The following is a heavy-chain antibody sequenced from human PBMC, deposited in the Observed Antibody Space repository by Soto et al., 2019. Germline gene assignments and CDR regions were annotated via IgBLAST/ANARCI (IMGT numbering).Heavy chain of an antibody. CDR1: GITVSSYY. CDR2: IYAGTIT. V-gene: IGHV3-53*01. D-gene: IGHD3-22*01. CDR3: ARIPYDNSGTIFDY. J-gene: IGHJ4*02. Sequence: LRLSCAVSGITVSSYYMSWVRQAAGKGLEWVSVIYAGTITYYADSVKGRFTIYRDNSKNTLNLEMNSLRVEDTAVYYCARIPYDNSGTIFDYWGQGTLVTVSS.